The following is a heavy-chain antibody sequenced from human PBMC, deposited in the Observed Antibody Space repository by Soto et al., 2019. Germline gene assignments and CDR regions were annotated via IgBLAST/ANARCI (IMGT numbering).Heavy chain of an antibody. D-gene: IGHD6-6*01. J-gene: IGHJ4*02. V-gene: IGHV3-7*05. CDR3: ARSGIAARPEIYFDY. CDR2: IKQDGSEK. Sequence: GGSLRLSCASSGFTFSSYWMSLVRQAPGKGLEWVANIKQDGSEKYYADSVKGRFTISRDNAKNSLYLQMNSLRAEDTAVYYCARSGIAARPEIYFDYWGQGTLVTVSS. CDR1: GFTFSSYW.